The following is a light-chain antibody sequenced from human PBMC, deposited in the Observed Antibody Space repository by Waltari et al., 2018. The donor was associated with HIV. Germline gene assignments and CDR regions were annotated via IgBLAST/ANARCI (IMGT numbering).Light chain of an antibody. CDR1: SSNIGSNT. CDR2: SNN. Sequence: QSVLTQPPSASGTPGQRVTISCSGSSSNIGSNTVNWYQQLPGTAPKLLIYSNNQRPSGVPDLFSGSKSDTSASLAISGLQSEDEADYYCAAWDDSLNGYVFGTGTKVTVL. CDR3: AAWDDSLNGYV. J-gene: IGLJ1*01. V-gene: IGLV1-44*01.